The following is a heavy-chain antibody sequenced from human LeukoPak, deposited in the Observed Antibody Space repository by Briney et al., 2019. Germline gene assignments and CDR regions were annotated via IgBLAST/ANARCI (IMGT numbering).Heavy chain of an antibody. CDR1: GFTFSSYG. J-gene: IGHJ4*02. Sequence: PGGSLRLSCAASGFTFSSYGMHWVRQASGKGLEWVGRIRSKANSYATAYAASVKGRFTISRDDSKNTAYLQMNSLKTEDTAVYYCTGWNYYFDYWGQGTLVTVSS. V-gene: IGHV3-73*01. CDR3: TGWNYYFDY. D-gene: IGHD1-1*01. CDR2: IRSKANSYAT.